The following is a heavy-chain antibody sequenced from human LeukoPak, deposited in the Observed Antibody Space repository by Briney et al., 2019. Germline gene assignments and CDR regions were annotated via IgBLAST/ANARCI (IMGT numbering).Heavy chain of an antibody. CDR2: INPSGGST. D-gene: IGHD1-14*01. CDR1: GYTFTSYY. CDR3: ASNLPMRGHNHRLYPYNYYYYYYMDV. Sequence: GASVKVSCKASGYTFTSYYMHWVRQAPGQGLEWMGIINPSGGSTSYAQKFQGRVTMTRDTSTSTVYMELSSLRSEDTAVYYCASNLPMRGHNHRLYPYNYYYYYYMDVWGKGTTVTVSS. J-gene: IGHJ6*03. V-gene: IGHV1-46*01.